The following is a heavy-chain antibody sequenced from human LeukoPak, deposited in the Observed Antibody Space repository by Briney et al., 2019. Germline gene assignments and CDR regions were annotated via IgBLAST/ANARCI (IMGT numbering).Heavy chain of an antibody. CDR1: GSTFSSYG. V-gene: IGHV3-33*01. J-gene: IGHJ5*02. D-gene: IGHD3-3*01. CDR2: IWYDGSNK. CDR3: ARAALRFLEQWFDP. Sequence: PGGSLRLSCAASGSTFSSYGMHWVRQAPGKGLEWVAVIWYDGSNKYYADSVKGRFTISRDNSKNTLYLQMNSLRAEDTAVYYCARAALRFLEQWFDPWGQGTLVTVSS.